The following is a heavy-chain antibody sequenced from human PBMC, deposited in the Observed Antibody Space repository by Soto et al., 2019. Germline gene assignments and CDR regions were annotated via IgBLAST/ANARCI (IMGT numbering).Heavy chain of an antibody. V-gene: IGHV4-4*02. CDR1: GGSISSSNW. J-gene: IGHJ6*02. D-gene: IGHD3-10*01. CDR3: ARVKWFGELPYYYYGMDV. Sequence: PSETLSLTCAVSGGSISSSNWWSWVRQPPGKGLEWIGEIYHSGSTNYNPSLKSRVTLSVDKSKNQFSLKLSSVTAADTAVYYCARVKWFGELPYYYYGMDVWGQGTTVTV. CDR2: IYHSGST.